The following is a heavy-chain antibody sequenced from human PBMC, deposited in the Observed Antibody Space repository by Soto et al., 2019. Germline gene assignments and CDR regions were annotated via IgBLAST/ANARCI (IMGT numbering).Heavy chain of an antibody. Sequence: GGSLRLSCAASGFTFSSYAMSWVRQAPGKGLEWVSAISGSGGSTYYADSVKGRFTISRDNSKNTLYLQMNSLRAEDTAVYYCALQGYIVVVPAAMGDYWGQGTLVTVSS. CDR1: GFTFSSYA. D-gene: IGHD2-2*01. V-gene: IGHV3-23*01. CDR3: ALQGYIVVVPAAMGDY. J-gene: IGHJ4*02. CDR2: ISGSGGST.